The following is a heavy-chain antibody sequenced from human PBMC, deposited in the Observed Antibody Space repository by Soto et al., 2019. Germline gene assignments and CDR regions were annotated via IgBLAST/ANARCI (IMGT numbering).Heavy chain of an antibody. Sequence: PGGSLRLSCAASGFTFSSYAMSWVRQAPGKGLEWVSAISGSGGSTYYADSVKGRFTISRDNSKNTLYLQMNSLRAEDTAVYYCAKDPRPVRGVILTNFDYWGQGTLVTVSS. CDR3: AKDPRPVRGVILTNFDY. CDR2: ISGSGGST. D-gene: IGHD3-10*01. CDR1: GFTFSSYA. J-gene: IGHJ4*02. V-gene: IGHV3-23*01.